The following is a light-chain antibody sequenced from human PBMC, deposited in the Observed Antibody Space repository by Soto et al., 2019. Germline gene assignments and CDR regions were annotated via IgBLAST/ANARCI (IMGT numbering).Light chain of an antibody. J-gene: IGKJ1*01. Sequence: EIVMTQSPATLSVSPGERATLSCRASQSVSGNLAWYQQKPGQPPRLLIYSASSSTTGIPARFSGSGSGTEFTLTISSLQSEDFAVYYCQQYNNWPPWTFGQGTKVEIK. CDR1: QSVSGN. V-gene: IGKV3-15*01. CDR3: QQYNNWPPWT. CDR2: SAS.